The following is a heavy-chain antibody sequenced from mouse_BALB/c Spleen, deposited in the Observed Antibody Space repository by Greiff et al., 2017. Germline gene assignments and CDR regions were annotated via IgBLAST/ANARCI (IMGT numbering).Heavy chain of an antibody. CDR1: GYTFTSYY. CDR3: TRSYGSSYSYWYFDV. CDR2: INPSNGGT. J-gene: IGHJ1*01. D-gene: IGHD1-1*01. Sequence: VQLQQSGAELVKPGASVKLSCKASGYTFTSYYMYWVKQRPGQGLEWIGEINPSNGGTNFNEKFKSKATLTVDKSSSTAYMQLSSLTSEDSAVYYGTRSYGSSYSYWYFDVWGAGTTVTVAS. V-gene: IGHV1S81*02.